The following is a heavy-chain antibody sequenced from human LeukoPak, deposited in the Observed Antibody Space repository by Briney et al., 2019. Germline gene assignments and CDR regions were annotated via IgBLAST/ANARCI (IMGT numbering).Heavy chain of an antibody. D-gene: IGHD6-6*01. J-gene: IGHJ4*02. CDR1: GFTFSSYS. Sequence: PGGSLRLPCAASGFTFSSYSMNWVRQAPGKGLEWVSSISSTSSYIYFVDSVKGRFTISRDNARNSLYLQMNSLRAEDTAVYYCVRDLQYTSSSVSGRSFDYWGQGTVVTVSS. V-gene: IGHV3-21*01. CDR2: ISSTSSYI. CDR3: VRDLQYTSSSVSGRSFDY.